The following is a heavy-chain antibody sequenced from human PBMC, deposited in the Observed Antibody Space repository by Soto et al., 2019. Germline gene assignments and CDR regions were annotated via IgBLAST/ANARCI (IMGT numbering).Heavy chain of an antibody. Sequence: QVQLQESGPGLVKPSQTLSLTCTVSGASISSAAYYWSWIRQHPGKGLEWIGYIYYSGSTYYNPSLKSRVTISVDTSKNQFYLKLSSVTAADTAVYYCAREGYYRGSGSYWDYWGQGTLVTVSS. D-gene: IGHD3-10*01. CDR2: IYYSGST. CDR3: AREGYYRGSGSYWDY. V-gene: IGHV4-31*03. J-gene: IGHJ4*02. CDR1: GASISSAAYY.